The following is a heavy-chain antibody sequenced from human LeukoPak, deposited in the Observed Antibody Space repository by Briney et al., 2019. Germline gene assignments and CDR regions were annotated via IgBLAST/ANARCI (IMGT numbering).Heavy chain of an antibody. Sequence: ASVKVSCKASGYTFTSYDINWVRQVPAQGLEWMGWINPNSGNTGYAQKFQGRVTMTRDTSISTAYMELTGLRSDDTAVYYCARRADYYDSSSYYFWGQGTLVTVSS. CDR1: GYTFTSYD. CDR3: ARRADYYDSSSYYF. D-gene: IGHD3-22*01. V-gene: IGHV1-8*01. J-gene: IGHJ4*02. CDR2: INPNSGNT.